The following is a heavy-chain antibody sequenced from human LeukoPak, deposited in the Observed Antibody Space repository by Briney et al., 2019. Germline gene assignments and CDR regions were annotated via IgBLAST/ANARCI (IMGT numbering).Heavy chain of an antibody. J-gene: IGHJ4*02. CDR2: FDPEDGET. Sequence: ASVKASCKVSGYTLTELSMHWVRQAPGKGLEWMGGFDPEDGETIYAQKFQGRVTMTEDTSTDTAYMELSSLRSEDTAVYYCATGGGYYYDIDYWGQGTLVTVSS. CDR1: GYTLTELS. CDR3: ATGGGYYYDIDY. V-gene: IGHV1-24*01. D-gene: IGHD3-22*01.